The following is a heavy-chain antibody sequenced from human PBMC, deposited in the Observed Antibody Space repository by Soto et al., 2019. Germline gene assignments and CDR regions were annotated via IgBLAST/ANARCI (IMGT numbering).Heavy chain of an antibody. CDR3: AKGYPYYDFWSGYYVLDY. D-gene: IGHD3-3*01. CDR1: GFLFSSDS. V-gene: IGHV3-23*01. Sequence: GGSRTPSCAVAGFLFSSDSMSWVRQAPGEGSEWVSAMLGSGGSTYYADSVKGRFTISGDNSKNTLYLQMNSLRAEDTAVYYCAKGYPYYDFWSGYYVLDYWGQGTLVTVSS. J-gene: IGHJ4*02. CDR2: MLGSGGST.